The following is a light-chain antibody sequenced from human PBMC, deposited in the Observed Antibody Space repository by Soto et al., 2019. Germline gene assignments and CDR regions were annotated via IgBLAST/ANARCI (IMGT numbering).Light chain of an antibody. CDR3: QQSFTFPRT. CDR1: QSVSSSY. CDR2: GAS. Sequence: EIVLTQSPGTLSLSPGERATLSCRASQSVSSSYLAWYQQKPGQAPRLLIYGASSRATGIPDRFSGSGSGTDFTLTISRLEPEDFATYYCQQSFTFPRTFGQGTKVEIK. V-gene: IGKV3-20*01. J-gene: IGKJ1*01.